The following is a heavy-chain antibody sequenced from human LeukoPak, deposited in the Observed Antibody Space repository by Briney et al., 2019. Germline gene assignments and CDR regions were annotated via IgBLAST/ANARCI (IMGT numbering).Heavy chain of an antibody. CDR2: IKSKPDGGTT. Sequence: GGSLRLSCAASGFTFNRAWMTWVRQAPGKGLEWVGRIKSKPDGGTTDYAAPVKGRFTISRDDSKTTLYRQMNSLRAEDTAMYYCATGYYYDSSGYNWGQGTLVTVSS. J-gene: IGHJ4*02. V-gene: IGHV3-15*01. CDR1: GFTFNRAW. CDR3: ATGYYYDSSGYN. D-gene: IGHD3-22*01.